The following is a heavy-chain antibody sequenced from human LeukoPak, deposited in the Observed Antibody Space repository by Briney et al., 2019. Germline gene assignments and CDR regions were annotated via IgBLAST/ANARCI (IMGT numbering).Heavy chain of an antibody. CDR1: GFTFSSYA. Sequence: QPGRSLRLSCAASGFTFSSYAMHWVRQAPGKGLEWVAVISYDGSNKYYADSVKGRFTISRDNSKNTLYLQMNSLRAEDTAVYYCAREASLYYYDSRDQYYFDYWGQGTLVTVSS. J-gene: IGHJ4*02. CDR3: AREASLYYYDSRDQYYFDY. CDR2: ISYDGSNK. V-gene: IGHV3-30-3*01. D-gene: IGHD3-22*01.